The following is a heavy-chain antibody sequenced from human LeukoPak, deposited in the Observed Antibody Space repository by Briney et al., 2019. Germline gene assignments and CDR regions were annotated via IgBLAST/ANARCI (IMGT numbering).Heavy chain of an antibody. CDR2: IYHSGST. CDR3: ARVVYGDYDTGYFDY. J-gene: IGHJ4*02. V-gene: IGHV4-30-2*01. D-gene: IGHD4-17*01. Sequence: PSQTLSLTCAVSGGSISSGGYSWSWIRQPPGKGLEWIAYIYHSGSTYYNLSLKSRVTISVDRSRNQFSLKLSSVTAADTAVYYCARVVYGDYDTGYFDYWGQGTLVTVSS. CDR1: GGSISSGGYS.